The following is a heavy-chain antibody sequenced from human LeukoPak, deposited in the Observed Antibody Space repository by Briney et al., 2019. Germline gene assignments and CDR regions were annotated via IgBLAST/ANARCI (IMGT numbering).Heavy chain of an antibody. CDR2: IYTSGST. CDR1: GGSISSGGYY. D-gene: IGHD2-15*01. V-gene: IGHV4-61*02. Sequence: SQTLSLTCTVSGGSISSGGYYWSWIRQPAGKGLEWIGRIYTSGSTNYNPSLKSRVTISVDTSKNQFSLKLSSVTAADTAVYYCARGPTYCSSSSCLQGEWGQGTLVTVSS. J-gene: IGHJ4*02. CDR3: ARGPTYCSSSSCLQGE.